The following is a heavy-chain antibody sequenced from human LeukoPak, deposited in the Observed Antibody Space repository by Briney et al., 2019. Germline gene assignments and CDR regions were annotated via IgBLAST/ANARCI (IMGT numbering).Heavy chain of an antibody. V-gene: IGHV1-2*02. Sequence: ASVKVSCKASGYTFTGYYMHWVRQAPGQGLEWMGWINPNSGGTNYAQKFQGRVTMTEDTSTDTAYMELSSLRSEDTAVYYCATGANFGVVTLFDYWGQGTLVTVSS. CDR3: ATGANFGVVTLFDY. J-gene: IGHJ4*02. D-gene: IGHD3-3*01. CDR2: INPNSGGT. CDR1: GYTFTGYY.